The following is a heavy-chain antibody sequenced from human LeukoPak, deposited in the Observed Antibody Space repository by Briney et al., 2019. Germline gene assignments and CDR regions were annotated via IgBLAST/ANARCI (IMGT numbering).Heavy chain of an antibody. CDR1: GYTFTSYD. V-gene: IGHV1-18*01. CDR3: ARVDSSYYYYYMDV. Sequence: ASVKVSCKASGYTFTSYDINWVRQATGQGLEWMGWISAYNGNTNYAQKLQGRVTMTTDTSTSTAYMELRSLRSDDTAVYYCARVDSSYYYYYMDVWGKGTTVTVSS. D-gene: IGHD6-13*01. CDR2: ISAYNGNT. J-gene: IGHJ6*03.